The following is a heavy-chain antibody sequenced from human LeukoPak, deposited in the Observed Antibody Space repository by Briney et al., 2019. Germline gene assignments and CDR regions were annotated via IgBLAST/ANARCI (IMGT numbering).Heavy chain of an antibody. Sequence: GGSLRLSCAASGFTFSSYWMSWVRQAPGKGLEWVANIKQDGSEKYYVDSVKGRFTISRDNAKNSLYLQMNSLRAEDTAVYYCAGDQHDIFGEYNWFDPWGQGTLVTVSS. CDR3: AGDQHDIFGEYNWFDP. V-gene: IGHV3-7*01. CDR1: GFTFSSYW. J-gene: IGHJ5*02. D-gene: IGHD3-9*01. CDR2: IKQDGSEK.